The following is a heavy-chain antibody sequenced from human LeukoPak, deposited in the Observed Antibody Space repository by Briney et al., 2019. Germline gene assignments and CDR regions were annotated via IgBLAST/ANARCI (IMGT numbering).Heavy chain of an antibody. CDR1: GFTFSSYG. CDR3: AKELVYYDSSGYYEGDY. V-gene: IGHV3-30*18. D-gene: IGHD3-22*01. CDR2: ISYEGSNK. J-gene: IGHJ4*02. Sequence: GRSLRLSCAASGFTFSSYGMHWVRQAPGKGLEWVAVISYEGSNKYYADSVKGRFTISRDNSKNTLYLQMNSPRAEDTAVYYCAKELVYYDSSGYYEGDYWGQGTLVTVSS.